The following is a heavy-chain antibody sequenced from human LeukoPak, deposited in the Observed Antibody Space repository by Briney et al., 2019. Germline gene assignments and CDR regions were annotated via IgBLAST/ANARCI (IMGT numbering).Heavy chain of an antibody. CDR3: AKVGDDYGGNPGSDAFDI. CDR1: GFTFDDYA. V-gene: IGHV3-43*02. CDR2: ISGYGCST. Sequence: GGALRLSCAASGFTFDDYAMHWLGPARGKGLEGVSLISGYGCSTYYADSVKGRITISRDNSKNSLYLQMNSLRTEDTALYYCAKVGDDYGGNPGSDAFDIWGQGTMVTVSS. D-gene: IGHD4-23*01. J-gene: IGHJ3*02.